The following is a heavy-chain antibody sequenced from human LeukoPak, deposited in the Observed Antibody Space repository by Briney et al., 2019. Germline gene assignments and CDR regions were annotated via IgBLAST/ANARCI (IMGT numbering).Heavy chain of an antibody. V-gene: IGHV1-69*05. J-gene: IGHJ5*02. Sequence: GASVKVSCKASGGTFSSHAISWVRQASGQGLEWMGGIIPIFGTANYAQKFQGRVTITTDESMSTAYIELSSLRSEDTAVYYCAVVTTGLNWFDPWGQGTLVTVSS. CDR3: AVVTTGLNWFDP. CDR1: GGTFSSHA. CDR2: IIPIFGTA. D-gene: IGHD2-21*02.